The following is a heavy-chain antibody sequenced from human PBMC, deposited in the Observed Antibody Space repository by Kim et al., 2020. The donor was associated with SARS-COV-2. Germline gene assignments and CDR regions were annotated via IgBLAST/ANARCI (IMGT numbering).Heavy chain of an antibody. CDR1: GGSISSYY. V-gene: IGHV4-59*08. D-gene: IGHD3-10*01. Sequence: SETLSLTCTVSGGSISSYYWSWIRQPPGKGLEWIGYIYYSGSTNYNPSLKSRVTISVDTSKNQFSLKLNSVTAADTAMYYCARQFMVRGEGWFDPWGQGTLVTVSS. CDR2: IYYSGST. CDR3: ARQFMVRGEGWFDP. J-gene: IGHJ5*02.